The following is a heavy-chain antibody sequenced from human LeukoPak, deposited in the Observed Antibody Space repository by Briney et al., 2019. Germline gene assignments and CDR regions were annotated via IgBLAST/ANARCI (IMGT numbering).Heavy chain of an antibody. Sequence: SETLSLTCTVSGGSISSGSYYWSWIRQPAGKGLEWIGRIYTSGSTNYNPSLKSRVTISVDTSKNQFSLKLSSVTAADTAVYYCARDSYYDSSGYYAFDIWGQGTMVTVSS. CDR2: IYTSGST. CDR1: GGSISSGSYY. D-gene: IGHD3-22*01. CDR3: ARDSYYDSSGYYAFDI. J-gene: IGHJ3*02. V-gene: IGHV4-61*02.